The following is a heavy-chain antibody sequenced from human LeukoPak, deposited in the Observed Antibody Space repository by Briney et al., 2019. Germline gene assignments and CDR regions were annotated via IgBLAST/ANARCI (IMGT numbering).Heavy chain of an antibody. Sequence: SVKVSYKASGYTFTSYYMHWLRQAPRQGLEGMGIINPSRGSTSHAQQFQARVTITRDPSTSPVYMELSSLRSEDTAVYYCAREYSSSPNFDYWGQGPLVTVSS. V-gene: IGHV1-46*01. CDR2: INPSRGST. J-gene: IGHJ4*02. CDR3: AREYSSSPNFDY. CDR1: GYTFTSYY. D-gene: IGHD6-6*01.